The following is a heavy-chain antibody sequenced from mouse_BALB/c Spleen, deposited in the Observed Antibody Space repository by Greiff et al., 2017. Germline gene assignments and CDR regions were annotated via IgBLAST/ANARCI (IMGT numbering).Heavy chain of an antibody. CDR2: INPSTGYT. D-gene: IGHD2-4*01. Sequence: QVQLQQSGAELAKPGASVKMSCKASGYTFTSYWMHWVKQRPGQGLEWIGYINPSTGYTEYNQKFKDKATLTADKSSSTAYMQLSSLTSEDSAVYYCARSLYYDYVLFAYWGQGTLVTVSA. CDR3: ARSLYYDYVLFAY. CDR1: GYTFTSYW. V-gene: IGHV1-7*01. J-gene: IGHJ3*01.